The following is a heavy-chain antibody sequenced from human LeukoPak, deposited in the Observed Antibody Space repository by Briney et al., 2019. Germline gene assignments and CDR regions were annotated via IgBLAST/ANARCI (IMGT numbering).Heavy chain of an antibody. D-gene: IGHD3-16*02. CDR2: ISGSGGST. CDR1: GFTFSSYA. V-gene: IGHV3-23*01. Sequence: PGGSLRLSCAASGFTFSSYAMSWVRQAPGKGLEWVSAISGSGGSTYYADSVKGRFTISRDNSKNTLYLQMNSLRAEDTAVYYCAKDNVLYDYVWGSYRRLYFDYWGQGTLVTVSS. CDR3: AKDNVLYDYVWGSYRRLYFDY. J-gene: IGHJ4*02.